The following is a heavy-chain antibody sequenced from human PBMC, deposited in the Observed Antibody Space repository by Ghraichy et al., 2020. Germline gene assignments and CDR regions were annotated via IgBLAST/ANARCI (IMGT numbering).Heavy chain of an antibody. D-gene: IGHD3-22*01. CDR2: ISSSSSYI. Sequence: GGSLRLSCAASGFTFSSYSMNWVRQAPGKGLEWVSSISSSSSYIYYADSVKGRFTISRDNAKNSLYLQMNSLRAEDTAVYYCAIPGYYYDSSGYPPYYYYGMDVWGQGTTVTVSS. CDR3: AIPGYYYDSSGYPPYYYYGMDV. J-gene: IGHJ6*02. CDR1: GFTFSSYS. V-gene: IGHV3-21*01.